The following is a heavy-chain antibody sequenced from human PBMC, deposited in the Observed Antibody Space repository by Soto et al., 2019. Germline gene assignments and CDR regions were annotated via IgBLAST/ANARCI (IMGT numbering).Heavy chain of an antibody. CDR3: AREWIQLHYYYYGMDV. CDR1: GFTFSSYA. CDR2: ISYDGSNK. D-gene: IGHD5-18*01. J-gene: IGHJ6*02. V-gene: IGHV3-30-3*01. Sequence: GGSLRLSCAASGFTFSSYAMHWVRQAPGKGLEWVAVISYDGSNKYYADSVKGRFTTSRDNSKNTLYLQMNSLRAEDTAVYYCAREWIQLHYYYYGMDVWGQGTTVTVS.